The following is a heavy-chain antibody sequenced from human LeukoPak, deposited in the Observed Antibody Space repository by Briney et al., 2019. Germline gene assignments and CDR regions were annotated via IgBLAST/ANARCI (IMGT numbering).Heavy chain of an antibody. CDR3: TTRNYYDSSGYPYYFDY. V-gene: IGHV3-15*01. J-gene: IGHJ4*02. D-gene: IGHD3-22*01. Sequence: PGGSLTLSCAASGFTFSNAWMSWVRQAPGKGLEWVGRIKSKTDGGTTDYAAPVKGRFTISRDDSKNTLYLQMNSLKTEDTAVYYCTTRNYYDSSGYPYYFDYWGQGTLVTVSS. CDR1: GFTFSNAW. CDR2: IKSKTDGGTT.